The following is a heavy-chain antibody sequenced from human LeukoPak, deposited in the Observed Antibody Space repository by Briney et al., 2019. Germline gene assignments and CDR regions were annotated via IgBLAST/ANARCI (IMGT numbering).Heavy chain of an antibody. D-gene: IGHD1-1*01. CDR3: ATTSPLFYFDY. Sequence: SGPTLVNPTQPLTLTCTFSGFSLSTSGVGVGWIRQPPGKALEWLALIYWDDDNRYSPSLKSRLTITKDTSKNQVVLTMTNMDPVDTATYYCATTSPLFYFDYWGQGTLVTVSS. V-gene: IGHV2-5*02. J-gene: IGHJ4*02. CDR1: GFSLSTSGVG. CDR2: IYWDDDN.